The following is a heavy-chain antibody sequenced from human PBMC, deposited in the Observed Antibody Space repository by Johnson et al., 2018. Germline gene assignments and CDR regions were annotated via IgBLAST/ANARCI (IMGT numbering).Heavy chain of an antibody. V-gene: IGHV3-21*01. D-gene: IGHD4-17*01. Sequence: EVQLVESGGGLVQPGGSLRLSCAASGFTFSSYSMNWVRQAPGKGLEWVSSISSSSSYIYYADSVKGRFTISRDNAKNSLYLQMNSLRAEDTAVYYCARVGYGDYEGYMDVWGKGTTVTVSS. J-gene: IGHJ6*03. CDR2: ISSSSSYI. CDR1: GFTFSSYS. CDR3: ARVGYGDYEGYMDV.